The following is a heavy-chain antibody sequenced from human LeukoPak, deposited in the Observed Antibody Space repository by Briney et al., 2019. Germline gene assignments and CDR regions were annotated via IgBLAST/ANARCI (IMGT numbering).Heavy chain of an antibody. CDR1: GFTFSSYW. Sequence: GGSLRLSCAASGFTFSSYWMHWVRQAPGKGLVWVSRINSDGSSTSYADSVKGRFTISIDNAKNTLYLQMNSLRAEDTAVYYCARVLPYHPIWFGEPNDAFDIWGQGTMVTVSS. D-gene: IGHD3-10*01. V-gene: IGHV3-74*01. J-gene: IGHJ3*02. CDR3: ARVLPYHPIWFGEPNDAFDI. CDR2: INSDGSST.